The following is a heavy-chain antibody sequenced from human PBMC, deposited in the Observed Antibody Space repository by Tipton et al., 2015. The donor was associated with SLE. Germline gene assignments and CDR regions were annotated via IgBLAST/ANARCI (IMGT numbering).Heavy chain of an antibody. CDR3: ARLFSPTPYGDYVYFDY. J-gene: IGHJ4*02. V-gene: IGHV4-59*08. CDR1: GGSISSYY. CDR2: IYYSGST. Sequence: TLSLTCTVSGGSISSYYWSWIRQPPGKGLEWIGYIYYSGSTNYNPSLKSRVTISADTSKNLFSLMLSSVTAADTAAYYCARLFSPTPYGDYVYFDYWGQGTLVTVSS. D-gene: IGHD4-17*01.